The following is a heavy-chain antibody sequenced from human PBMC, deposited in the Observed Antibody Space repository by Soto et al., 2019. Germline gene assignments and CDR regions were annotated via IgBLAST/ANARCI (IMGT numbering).Heavy chain of an antibody. CDR3: ARGAFESMFGVVDSVYHGLDV. J-gene: IGHJ6*02. CDR1: GFILNYYE. D-gene: IGHD3-3*01. CDR2: IAYDGSGK. V-gene: IGHV3-30*03. Sequence: GGSLRLSCAASGFILNYYEMHWFRQAPGEGLQWVAVIAYDGSGKYYADSVRGRFTISRDKSENFLYLQMNGLRVDDTAIYYCARGAFESMFGVVDSVYHGLDVWGQGTTVTVSS.